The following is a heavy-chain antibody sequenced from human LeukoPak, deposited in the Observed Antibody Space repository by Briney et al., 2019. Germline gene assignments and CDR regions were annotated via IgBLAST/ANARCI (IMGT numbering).Heavy chain of an antibody. Sequence: GASVKVSCKVSGDTFTYRFVHWVRQAPGQALEWMGWITPFNSNTDYAQKFQDRVTITRDTSMNTVYMEVSSLRSEDTAVYYCARSGYYDSSGYYRPSPFDYWGQGTLVTVSS. CDR3: ARSGYYDSSGYYRPSPFDY. CDR1: GDTFTYRF. CDR2: ITPFNSNT. D-gene: IGHD3-22*01. V-gene: IGHV1-45*02. J-gene: IGHJ4*02.